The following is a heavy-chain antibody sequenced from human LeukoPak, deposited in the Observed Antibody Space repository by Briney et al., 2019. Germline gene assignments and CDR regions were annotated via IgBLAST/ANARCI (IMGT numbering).Heavy chain of an antibody. D-gene: IGHD3-10*01. V-gene: IGHV3-23*01. CDR2: IIGSAVNT. J-gene: IGHJ4*02. Sequence: GGSLRLSCAASGFTFSSYEMNWVRQAPGKGLEWVSTIIGSAVNTYYADSVKGRFTISRDDSKNTVYLQMNSLRAEDTAVYSCAKYTSGTSYRGLDQWGQGTLVTVSS. CDR3: AKYTSGTSYRGLDQ. CDR1: GFTFSSYE.